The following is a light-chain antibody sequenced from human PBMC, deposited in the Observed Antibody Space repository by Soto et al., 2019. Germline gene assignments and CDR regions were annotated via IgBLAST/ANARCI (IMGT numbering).Light chain of an antibody. J-gene: IGLJ3*02. CDR3: ASWDASLNAWV. Sequence: QSVLTQPPSASGTPGQRVTISCSGSSSNIGSDTVNWYQQLPGTAPKLLIHRSNQRPSGVPGRFSGSKSGTSASLAISGLQPEDEADYHCASWDASLNAWVFGGGTKVTVL. CDR1: SSNIGSDT. CDR2: RSN. V-gene: IGLV1-44*01.